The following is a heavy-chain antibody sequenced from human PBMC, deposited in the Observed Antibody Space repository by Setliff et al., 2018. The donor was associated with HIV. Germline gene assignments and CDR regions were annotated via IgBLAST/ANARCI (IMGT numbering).Heavy chain of an antibody. V-gene: IGHV3-21*01. CDR3: ARDRPRGGGSLDAFDI. J-gene: IGHJ3*02. Sequence: GLSLRLSCAASGFTFRSYSINWVRQAPGNGREWVSSISSSSSYIYYADSVKGRFTISRDNAKNSLYRQMNSLRAEDTAVYYCARDRPRGGGSLDAFDIWGQGTMVTVSS. D-gene: IGHD1-26*01. CDR2: ISSSSSYI. CDR1: GFTFRSYS.